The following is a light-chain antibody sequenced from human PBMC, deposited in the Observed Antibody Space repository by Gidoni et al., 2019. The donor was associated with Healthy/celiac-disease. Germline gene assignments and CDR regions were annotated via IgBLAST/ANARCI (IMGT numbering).Light chain of an antibody. J-gene: IGKJ3*01. Sequence: DIVRTQSQLSLPVTPGEPASISCRSSQSLLHSNGYNYLDWYLQKPGQSPQLLIYLGSNRASGVPDRFSGSGSGTDFTLKISRVEAEDVGVYYCMQALQTVFTFGPGTKVDIK. CDR3: MQALQTVFT. CDR1: QSLLHSNGYNY. CDR2: LGS. V-gene: IGKV2-28*01.